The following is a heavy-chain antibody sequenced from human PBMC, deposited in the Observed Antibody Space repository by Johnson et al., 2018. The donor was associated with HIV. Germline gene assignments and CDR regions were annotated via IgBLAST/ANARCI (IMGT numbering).Heavy chain of an antibody. Sequence: QVQLVESGGGVVQPGRSLRLSCAASGFTFSSYAMHWVRQAPGKGLEWVAVISYDGSNKYYADSVKGRFTISRDNAKNSLYLQMNSLRAEDTAVYYCARRYGFGDDAFDIWGQGTMVTVSS. D-gene: IGHD1-1*01. CDR2: ISYDGSNK. J-gene: IGHJ3*02. V-gene: IGHV3-30-3*01. CDR1: GFTFSSYA. CDR3: ARRYGFGDDAFDI.